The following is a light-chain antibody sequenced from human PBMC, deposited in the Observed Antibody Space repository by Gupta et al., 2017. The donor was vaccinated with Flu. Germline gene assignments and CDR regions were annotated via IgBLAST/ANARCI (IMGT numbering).Light chain of an antibody. CDR3: QQSYSTPT. CDR1: QSISSY. J-gene: IGKJ4*01. V-gene: IGKV1-39*01. CDR2: AAS. Sequence: DIQMTQSPSSLSASVGDRVTITCRASQSISSYLNWYQQKPGKAPKLLLDAASSLESGVPSRGSGSGSGTDLTLTISRLQPEDVATYYCQQSYSTPTFGGGTKVEIK.